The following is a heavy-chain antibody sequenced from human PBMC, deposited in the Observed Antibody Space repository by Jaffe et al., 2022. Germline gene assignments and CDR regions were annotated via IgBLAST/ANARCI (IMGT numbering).Heavy chain of an antibody. Sequence: QVQLQESGPGLVKPSETLSLTCTVSGGSISSYYWSWIRQPPGKGLEWIGYIYYSGSTNYNPSLKSRVTISVDTSKNQFSLKLSSVTAADTAVYYCARDFRCGGDCYDAFDIWGQGTMVTVSS. CDR2: IYYSGST. CDR3: ARDFRCGGDCYDAFDI. CDR1: GGSISSYY. D-gene: IGHD2-21*02. V-gene: IGHV4-59*01. J-gene: IGHJ3*02.